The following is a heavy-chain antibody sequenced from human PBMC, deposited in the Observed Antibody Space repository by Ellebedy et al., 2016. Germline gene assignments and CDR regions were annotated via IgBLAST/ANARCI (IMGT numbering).Heavy chain of an antibody. V-gene: IGHV3-23*01. Sequence: GGSLRLSXAASGVTFSSYAMTWVRQAPGKGLEWVSSVSASGGGTHYAGSVKGRFTISRDNSKNTLYLQMNSLRAEDTAVYYCVKDRPCTACSPMDYWGQGTLVTVSS. CDR1: GVTFSSYA. CDR2: VSASGGGT. CDR3: VKDRPCTACSPMDY. D-gene: IGHD2-8*01. J-gene: IGHJ4*02.